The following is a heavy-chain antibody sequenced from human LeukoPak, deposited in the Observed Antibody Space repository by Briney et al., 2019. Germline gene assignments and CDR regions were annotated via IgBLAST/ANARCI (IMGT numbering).Heavy chain of an antibody. CDR2: IYHSGST. Sequence: PSETLSLTCTVSGYSISSGYYWGWIRQPPGKGLEWIGSIYHSGSTYYNPSLKSRVTISVDTSKNQFSLKLSSVTAADTAVYYCAREPHLWGEAFDIWGQGTMVTVSS. J-gene: IGHJ3*02. CDR1: GYSISSGYY. V-gene: IGHV4-38-2*02. D-gene: IGHD3-16*01. CDR3: AREPHLWGEAFDI.